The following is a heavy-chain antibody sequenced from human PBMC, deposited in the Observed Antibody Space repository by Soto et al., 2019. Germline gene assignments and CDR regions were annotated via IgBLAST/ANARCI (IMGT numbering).Heavy chain of an antibody. CDR3: SRDASNGGYFDY. J-gene: IGHJ4*02. CDR2: FNSNNGAT. D-gene: IGHD3-16*01. Sequence: QVQLVQSGAEVKRPGAPVKVSCKTSGYTFSDYFIQWVRQAPGQGLEWMGWFNSNNGATKYAQKFQGRVSMTRDTSTNTVYMDLNRLTSDDTAVYYCSRDASNGGYFDYWGQGALVTVSS. V-gene: IGHV1-2*02. CDR1: GYTFSDYF.